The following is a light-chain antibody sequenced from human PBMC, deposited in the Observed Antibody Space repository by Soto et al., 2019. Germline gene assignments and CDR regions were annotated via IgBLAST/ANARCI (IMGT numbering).Light chain of an antibody. Sequence: DIVMTQSPDSLAVSLGERATINCKSSQSILYSSNNKNYLAWYQQKPRQPPKLLIYWASTRQSGVPDRFSGSWSGTEFTLTISSLQAEDVAVYYCQQYFSSGYTFGQGTRLEIK. CDR2: WAS. CDR1: QSILYSSNNKNY. CDR3: QQYFSSGYT. J-gene: IGKJ2*01. V-gene: IGKV4-1*01.